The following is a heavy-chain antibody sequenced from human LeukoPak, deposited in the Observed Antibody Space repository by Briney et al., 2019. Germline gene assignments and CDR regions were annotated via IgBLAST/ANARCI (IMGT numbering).Heavy chain of an antibody. V-gene: IGHV1-2*02. CDR2: INPNSGGT. J-gene: IGHJ4*02. D-gene: IGHD4-17*01. CDR3: ARGTDGDYLIDY. CDR1: GYTFTGYY. Sequence: ASVKVSCKASGYTFTGYYMHWVRQAPGQGREWMGWINPNSGGTNYAQKFQGRVTMTRDTSISTAYMELSRLRSDDTAVYYCARGTDGDYLIDYWGQGTLVTVSS.